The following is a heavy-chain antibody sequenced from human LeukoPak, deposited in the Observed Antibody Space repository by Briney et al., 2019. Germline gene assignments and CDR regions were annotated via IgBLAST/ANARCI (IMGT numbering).Heavy chain of an antibody. CDR1: GGSFSGYY. V-gene: IGHV4-34*01. D-gene: IGHD3-22*01. J-gene: IGHJ4*02. Sequence: PSETLSLTCAVYGGSFSGYYRSWIRQPPGKGLKWIGEVNHSGSTNYNPSLKSRVTISVDTSKNQFSLKLTSVTAADTAVYFCAKNPLYYDTSGYYINWGQGTLVTVSS. CDR2: VNHSGST. CDR3: AKNPLYYDTSGYYIN.